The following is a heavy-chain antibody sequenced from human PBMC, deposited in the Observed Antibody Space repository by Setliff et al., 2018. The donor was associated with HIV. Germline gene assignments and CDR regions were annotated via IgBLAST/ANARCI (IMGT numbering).Heavy chain of an antibody. CDR3: ARAYSSRWDFDY. Sequence: ASVKVSCKASGYTFTSYYIHWVRQAPGQGLEWMGVIHPSGGSTSYAQKFQGRVTMTSDTSTSTVYMELSSPKSEDTAVYYCARAYSSRWDFDYWGQGTLVTVSS. CDR1: GYTFTSYY. J-gene: IGHJ4*02. V-gene: IGHV1-46*01. CDR2: IHPSGGST. D-gene: IGHD6-13*01.